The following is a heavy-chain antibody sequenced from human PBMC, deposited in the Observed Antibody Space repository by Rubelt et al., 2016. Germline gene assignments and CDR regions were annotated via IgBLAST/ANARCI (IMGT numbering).Heavy chain of an antibody. V-gene: IGHV4-59*12. CDR2: IQNRGST. Sequence: QVQLQESGPGLVKPSETLSLTCTVSGGSISTYYWNWIRQPPGQGLEWIGYIQNRGSTNYNPFLESRVTISLDTSMNQFSLRLWSVTAADTAVYYCARRPRYTGYDSFDIWGQGTMVTVSS. D-gene: IGHD5-12*01. J-gene: IGHJ3*02. CDR3: ARRPRYTGYDSFDI. CDR1: GGSISTYY.